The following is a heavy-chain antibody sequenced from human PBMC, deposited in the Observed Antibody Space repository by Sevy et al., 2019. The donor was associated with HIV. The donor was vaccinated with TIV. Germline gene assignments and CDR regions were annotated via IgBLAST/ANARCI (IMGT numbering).Heavy chain of an antibody. D-gene: IGHD6-19*01. CDR2: IIPIFGTA. J-gene: IGHJ4*02. CDR1: GGTFSSYA. CDR3: ASAGGYSSGWPFDY. Sequence: ASAKVSCKASGGTFSSYAISWVRQAPGQGLEWMGGIIPIFGTANYAQKFQGRVTITADESTSTAYMELSSLRSEDTAVYYCASAGGYSSGWPFDYWGQGTLVTVSS. V-gene: IGHV1-69*13.